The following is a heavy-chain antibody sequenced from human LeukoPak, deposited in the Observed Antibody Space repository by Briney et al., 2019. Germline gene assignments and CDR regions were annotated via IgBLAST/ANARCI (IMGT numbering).Heavy chain of an antibody. V-gene: IGHV3-7*04. D-gene: IGHD2-21*01. J-gene: IGHJ4*02. CDR3: VKGDWYFES. CDR1: GFTFCDSR. CDR2: VNQDGTEK. Sequence: GGSLRLSCAASGFTFCDSRMTWVRQAPGKGLQWVANVNQDGTEKHFLDSVEGRFTISRDNAKKSLYLQMSSLRPEDTALYFCVKGDWYFESWGQGTLVTVSS.